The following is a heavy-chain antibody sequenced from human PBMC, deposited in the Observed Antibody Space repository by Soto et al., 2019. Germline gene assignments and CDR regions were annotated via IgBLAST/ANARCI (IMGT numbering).Heavy chain of an antibody. CDR2: ISTSGNV. J-gene: IGHJ4*02. V-gene: IGHV4-4*07. CDR3: ARENSDVWSLYPLVFDN. CDR1: GGSLTKYY. D-gene: IGHD3-3*01. Sequence: QVQLQESGPGLVKPSETLSLTCTVSGGSLTKYYWSWIRQPAGKGLEWIGRISTSGNVVSKASLRCRLNISVDMSKNQFSLRLTSVTAADTAVYYCARENSDVWSLYPLVFDNWGQGELVTVSS.